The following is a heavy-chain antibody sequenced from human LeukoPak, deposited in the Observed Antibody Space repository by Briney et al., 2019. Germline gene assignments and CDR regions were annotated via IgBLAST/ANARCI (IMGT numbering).Heavy chain of an antibody. CDR2: INWNGGST. J-gene: IGHJ6*03. Sequence: GGSLRLSCAASGFTFDDYGMSWVRQAPGKGLEWVSGINWNGGSTGYADSVEGRFTISRDNAKNSLYLQMNSLRAEDTALYYCARSGYSYGYYYYYYMDVWGKGTTVTVSS. V-gene: IGHV3-20*04. CDR3: ARSGYSYGYYYYYYMDV. CDR1: GFTFDDYG. D-gene: IGHD5-18*01.